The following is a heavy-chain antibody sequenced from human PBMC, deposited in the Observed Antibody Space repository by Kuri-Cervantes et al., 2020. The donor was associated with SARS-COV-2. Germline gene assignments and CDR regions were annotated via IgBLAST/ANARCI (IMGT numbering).Heavy chain of an antibody. CDR3: VKDGAAMVTGPVGYYGMDV. Sequence: GESLKISCAASGFTFSSYAMSWVRQAPGKGLEWVSAISSNGGSTYYADSVKGRFTISRDNSKNTLYLQMSSLRAEDTAVYYCVKDGAAMVTGPVGYYGMDVWGQGTTVTVSS. CDR2: ISSNGGST. J-gene: IGHJ6*02. CDR1: GFTFSSYA. D-gene: IGHD5-18*01. V-gene: IGHV3-64D*08.